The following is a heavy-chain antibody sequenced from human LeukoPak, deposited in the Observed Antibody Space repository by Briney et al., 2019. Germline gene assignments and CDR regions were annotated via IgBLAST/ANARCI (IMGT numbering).Heavy chain of an antibody. CDR2: IYYSGST. J-gene: IGHJ4*02. D-gene: IGHD3-9*01. Sequence: SETLSLTCAVYGGSLSGYYWSWIRQPPGKGLEWIGSIYYSGSTYYNPSLKSRVTISVDTSKNQFSLKLSSVTAADTAVYYCARLLLDGQYYDILTGYYYFDYWGQGTLVTVSS. V-gene: IGHV4-34*01. CDR1: GGSLSGYY. CDR3: ARLLLDGQYYDILTGYYYFDY.